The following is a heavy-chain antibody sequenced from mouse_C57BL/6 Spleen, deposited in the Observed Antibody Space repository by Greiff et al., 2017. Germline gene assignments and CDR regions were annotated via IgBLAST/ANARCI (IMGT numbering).Heavy chain of an antibody. CDR2: IDPSDSYT. D-gene: IGHD4-1*01. V-gene: IGHV1-50*01. CDR1: GYTFTSYW. CDR3: VWEGFAY. Sequence: QVQLQQPGAELVKPGASVKLSCKASGYTFTSYWMQWVKQRPGPGLEWIGEIDPSDSYTNYNQKFKGKATLTVYTSSSTAYMQLSSLTSEDSAVYYCVWEGFAYWGQGTLVTVSA. J-gene: IGHJ3*01.